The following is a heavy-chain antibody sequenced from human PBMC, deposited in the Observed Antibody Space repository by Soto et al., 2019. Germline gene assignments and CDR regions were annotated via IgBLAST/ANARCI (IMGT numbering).Heavy chain of an antibody. CDR3: ARGGGYFAFDI. CDR1: GFTFSSYG. Sequence: GGSLRLSCAASGFTFSSYGMHWVRQAPGKGLEWVAVIWYDGSNKYYADSVKGRFTISRDNSKNTLYLQMNSLRAEDTAVYYCARGGGYFAFDIWGQGTMVTVS. D-gene: IGHD5-12*01. CDR2: IWYDGSNK. V-gene: IGHV3-33*01. J-gene: IGHJ3*02.